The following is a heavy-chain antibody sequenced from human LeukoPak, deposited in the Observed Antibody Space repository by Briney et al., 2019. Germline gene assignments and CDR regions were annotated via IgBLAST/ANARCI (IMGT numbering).Heavy chain of an antibody. D-gene: IGHD1-26*01. V-gene: IGHV3-7*01. CDR2: IKQDGSEK. J-gene: IGHJ4*02. CDR1: GFTSSSYW. CDR3: ARVQWELRGVGSYFEY. Sequence: HPGGSLRLSCVVSGFTSSSYWMSWVRQAPGKGLEWVANIKQDGSEKYYVDSVKGRFTMSRDNAKNSLYLQMNSLRAEDTAVYYCARVQWELRGVGSYFEYWGQGALVTVSS.